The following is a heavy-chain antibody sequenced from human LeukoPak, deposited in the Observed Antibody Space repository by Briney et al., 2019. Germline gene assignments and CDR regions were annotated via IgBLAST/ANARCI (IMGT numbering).Heavy chain of an antibody. Sequence: ASVKVSCKASGYTFTSYGISWVRQAPGQGLEWMGWISAYNGNTNYAQKLQGRVTMTTDTSTSTAYMELRSLRSDDTAVYYCARHLPLYGSGSYYSDNWFDPWGQGTLVTVSS. D-gene: IGHD3-10*01. V-gene: IGHV1-18*01. J-gene: IGHJ5*02. CDR3: ARHLPLYGSGSYYSDNWFDP. CDR1: GYTFTSYG. CDR2: ISAYNGNT.